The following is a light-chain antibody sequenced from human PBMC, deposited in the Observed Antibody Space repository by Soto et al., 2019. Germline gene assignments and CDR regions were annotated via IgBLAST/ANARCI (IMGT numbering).Light chain of an antibody. CDR3: SSYTTSSTVL. J-gene: IGLJ2*01. Sequence: QSALTQPASVSGSPGQSITVSCTGTSSDVGGYNFVSWYQQHPGKAPKLMIYEVSNRPSGVSNRFSGSKSGNTASLTISGLQAVDEADYYCSSYTTSSTVLFGGGTKLTVL. CDR2: EVS. CDR1: SSDVGGYNF. V-gene: IGLV2-14*01.